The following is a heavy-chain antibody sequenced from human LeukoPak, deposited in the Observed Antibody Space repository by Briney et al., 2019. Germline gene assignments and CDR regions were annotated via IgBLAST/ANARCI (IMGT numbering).Heavy chain of an antibody. CDR3: ARVGLNYYDRYFDY. Sequence: SQTLSLTCTVSGGSISSGAYCWSWSRQHPGKGLEWIGYIYSSGSIDYNPSLKSRVTISVDTSKNQFSLKLSSVTAADTAVYYCARVGLNYYDRYFDYWGQGTLVTVSS. CDR2: IYSSGSI. V-gene: IGHV4-31*03. D-gene: IGHD3-22*01. J-gene: IGHJ4*02. CDR1: GGSISSGAYC.